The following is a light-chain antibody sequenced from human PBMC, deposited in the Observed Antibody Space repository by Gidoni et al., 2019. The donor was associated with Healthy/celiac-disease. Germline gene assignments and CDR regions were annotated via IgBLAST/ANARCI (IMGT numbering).Light chain of an antibody. CDR2: AAS. CDR1: QSISSY. CDR3: QQSYSTVALT. J-gene: IGKJ4*01. Sequence: DIQMTPSPSSLSASVGDRVTITCRASQSISSYLNWYQQKPGKAPKLLIYAASSLQSGVPSRFSGSGSGTDFTLTISSLQPEDFATYYCQQSYSTVALTFGGXTKVEIK. V-gene: IGKV1-39*01.